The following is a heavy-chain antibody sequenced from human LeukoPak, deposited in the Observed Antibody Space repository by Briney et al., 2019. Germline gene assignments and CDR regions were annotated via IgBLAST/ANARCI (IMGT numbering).Heavy chain of an antibody. Sequence: GGSLRLSCAASGFTFSSYWMSWVRQAPGKGLEWVAKIKQDGSEKYYVDSVKGRFTISRDNAKNSLYLQMNSLRAEDTAVYYCARVLRFLEWLPSYMDVWGKGTTVTVSS. J-gene: IGHJ6*04. D-gene: IGHD3-3*01. V-gene: IGHV3-7*01. CDR3: ARVLRFLEWLPSYMDV. CDR1: GFTFSSYW. CDR2: IKQDGSEK.